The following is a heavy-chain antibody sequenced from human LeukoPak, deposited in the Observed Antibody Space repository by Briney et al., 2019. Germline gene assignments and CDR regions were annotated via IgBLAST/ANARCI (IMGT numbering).Heavy chain of an antibody. J-gene: IGHJ4*02. CDR1: GYTFTSYG. CDR2: IIPIFGTA. D-gene: IGHD3-22*01. Sequence: VASVKVSCKASGYTFTSYGISWVRQAPGQGLEWMGGIIPIFGTANYAQKFQGRVTITTDESTSTAYMELSSLRSEDTAVYYCARVLQEDSSGYYWDYWGQGTLVTVSS. V-gene: IGHV1-69*05. CDR3: ARVLQEDSSGYYWDY.